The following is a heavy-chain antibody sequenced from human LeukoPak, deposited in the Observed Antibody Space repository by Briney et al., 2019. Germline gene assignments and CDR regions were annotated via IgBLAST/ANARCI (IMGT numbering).Heavy chain of an antibody. CDR2: VNHSGST. V-gene: IGHV4-34*01. CDR3: ARVAYVGYGLDY. Sequence: NTSETLSLTCAVYGGSFSGYYWSWIRQPPGKGLEWIGEVNHSGSTNYNPSLKSRVTISVDTSKNQFSLKLSSVTAADTAVYYCARVAYVGYGLDYWGQGTLVTVSS. D-gene: IGHD3-16*01. CDR1: GGSFSGYY. J-gene: IGHJ4*02.